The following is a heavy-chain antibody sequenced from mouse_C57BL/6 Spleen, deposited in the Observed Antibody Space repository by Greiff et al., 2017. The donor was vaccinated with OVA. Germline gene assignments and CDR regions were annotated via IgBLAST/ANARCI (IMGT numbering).Heavy chain of an antibody. V-gene: IGHV3-6*01. CDR2: ISYDGSN. D-gene: IGHD1-1*01. CDR1: GYSITSGYY. Sequence: EVKLMESGPGLVKPSQSLSLTCSVTGYSITSGYYWNWIRQFPGNKLEWMGYISYDGSNNYNPSFKNRISITRDTSKNQFFLKLNSVTTEDTATYYCASDYYGSPFAAYWGQGTLVTVSA. CDR3: ASDYYGSPFAAY. J-gene: IGHJ3*01.